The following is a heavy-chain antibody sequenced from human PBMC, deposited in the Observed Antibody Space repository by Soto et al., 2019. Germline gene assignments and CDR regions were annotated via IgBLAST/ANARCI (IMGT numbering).Heavy chain of an antibody. CDR2: ISANDGNT. CDR1: GYTFTSYY. CDR3: AREDYGRISPNWFDP. J-gene: IGHJ5*02. D-gene: IGHD4-17*01. Sequence: ASVKVSCKASGYTFTSYYMHWVRQAPGQGLEWMGRISANDGNTNYAQKFQGRVTMTTDTSTSTAYMELSSLRSDDTAVYYCAREDYGRISPNWFDPWGQGTLVTVSS. V-gene: IGHV1-18*04.